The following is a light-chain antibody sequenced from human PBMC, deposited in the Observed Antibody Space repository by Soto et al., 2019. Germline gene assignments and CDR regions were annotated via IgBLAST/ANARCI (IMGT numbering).Light chain of an antibody. CDR2: DVS. J-gene: IGLJ1*01. V-gene: IGLV2-11*01. Sequence: QSALTQPRSVSGSPGQSVTVSCIGTSSDVGDYNSVSWYQQHPGKAPKLMIYDVSKRPSGVPDRFSGSKSGNTASLTISGLQAEDEADYYCCSYVGSYSYVFGIGIKVTVL. CDR1: SSDVGDYNS. CDR3: CSYVGSYSYV.